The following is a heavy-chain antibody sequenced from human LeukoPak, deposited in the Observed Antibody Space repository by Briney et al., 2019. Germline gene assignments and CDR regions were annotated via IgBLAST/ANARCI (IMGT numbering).Heavy chain of an antibody. D-gene: IGHD1-14*01. Sequence: ASVKVSCKASGYTFTDYYMHWVRPAPGQGLEWVGWINPNSGGTNYVQKFQGRVTMTRDTSISTVYMELTRLRSDDTAFYYCARDGNFDYWGQGTLVTVSS. CDR1: GYTFTDYY. CDR2: INPNSGGT. CDR3: ARDGNFDY. V-gene: IGHV1-2*02. J-gene: IGHJ4*02.